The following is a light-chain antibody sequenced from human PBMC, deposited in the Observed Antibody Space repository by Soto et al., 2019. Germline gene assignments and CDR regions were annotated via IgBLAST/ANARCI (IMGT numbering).Light chain of an antibody. CDR3: QHYHKWTLFT. CDR1: QSVGST. J-gene: IGKJ3*01. V-gene: IGKV3-15*01. Sequence: EIMMTQSPATLSVSPGERATLSCRASQSVGSTLACYQQRPGQAPRLRIYAASSRATGIPARFSGSGSGTEFTLSISSLQSEDFAFYYCQHYHKWTLFTFGPGTRVDVK. CDR2: AAS.